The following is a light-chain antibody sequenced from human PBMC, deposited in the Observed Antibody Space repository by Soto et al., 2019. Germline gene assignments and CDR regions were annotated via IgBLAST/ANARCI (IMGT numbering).Light chain of an antibody. Sequence: QSVLTRPASVSGSPGQSITIPCTGTSSDVGGYNYVSWYQHHPGKAPKLMIYDVSNRPSGVSNRFSGSKSGNTASLTISGLQPEDEADYYCCSYTTSNTRQIVFGTGTKVTVL. CDR3: CSYTTSNTRQIV. V-gene: IGLV2-14*03. CDR2: DVS. J-gene: IGLJ1*01. CDR1: SSDVGGYNY.